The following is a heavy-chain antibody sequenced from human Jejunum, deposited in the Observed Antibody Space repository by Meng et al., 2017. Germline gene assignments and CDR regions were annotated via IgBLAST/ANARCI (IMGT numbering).Heavy chain of an antibody. Sequence: QAPLQHAGPGLAKPPHNPSLTRTSAGDSVSSNSAAWNWIRPSPSRGLEWLGRTYYRSKWYSDYAVSVKSRITINTDTSTNQLSMQLNSVTPEDTAVYYCARDESRLLRSWGQGTLVTVSS. J-gene: IGHJ5*02. CDR1: GDSVSSNSAA. CDR2: TYYRSKWYS. D-gene: IGHD3-22*01. CDR3: ARDESRLLRS. V-gene: IGHV6-1*01.